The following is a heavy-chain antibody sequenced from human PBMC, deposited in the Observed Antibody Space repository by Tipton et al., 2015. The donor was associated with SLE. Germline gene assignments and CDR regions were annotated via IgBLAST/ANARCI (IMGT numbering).Heavy chain of an antibody. Sequence: VQLVQSGGGVVQPGRSLRLSCAASGFTFSSYAMHWVRQAPGKGLEWVSAISGSGGSTYYADSVKGRFTISRDNSKNTLYLQMNSLRAEDTAVYYCAKDGPTAVAGGGYYYYMDVWGKGTTVTVSS. J-gene: IGHJ6*03. D-gene: IGHD6-19*01. CDR2: ISGSGGST. CDR3: AKDGPTAVAGGGYYYYMDV. CDR1: GFTFSSYA. V-gene: IGHV3-23*04.